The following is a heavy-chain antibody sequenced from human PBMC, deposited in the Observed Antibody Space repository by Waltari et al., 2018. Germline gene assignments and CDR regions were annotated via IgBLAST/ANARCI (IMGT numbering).Heavy chain of an antibody. CDR1: GFTFSSYS. CDR2: IGVTCRPS. D-gene: IGHD6-19*01. CDR3: ATGGTQWNSFDY. V-gene: IGHV3-48*01. Sequence: EVQLVESGGGLVQPGGSLRLSCAASGFTFSSYSMNWVRQAPGRGRGWVSHIGVTCRPSYYADSVRGRVTMSSDTPKNSLYLQLNSLRAEDTAVYYCATGGTQWNSFDYGGQGALVTVSS. J-gene: IGHJ4*02.